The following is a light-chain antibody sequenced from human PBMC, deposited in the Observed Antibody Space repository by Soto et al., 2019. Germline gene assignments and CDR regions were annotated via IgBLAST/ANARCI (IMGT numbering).Light chain of an antibody. CDR1: QSITIS. V-gene: IGKV1-39*01. CDR2: AAS. Sequence: DIQMTQSPSSLSASVGDRVTITCRASQSITISLNWYQQKPGKAPKLLIYAASNLHSGVPSRFSGSGSGTDFTLTISNLQADDFATYYCQQNYSTPRTFGPGTKVDIK. CDR3: QQNYSTPRT. J-gene: IGKJ3*01.